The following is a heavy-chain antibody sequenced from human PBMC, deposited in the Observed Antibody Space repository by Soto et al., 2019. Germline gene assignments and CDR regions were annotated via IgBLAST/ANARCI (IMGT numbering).Heavy chain of an antibody. D-gene: IGHD1-26*01. V-gene: IGHV3-13*01. J-gene: IGHJ6*02. CDR1: GFTFSSYD. Sequence: GGSLRLSCAASGFTFSSYDMHWVRQGTGKGLEWVSAIGTAGDTYYPGSVKGRFTISRENAKNSLYLQMNSLRAEDTAVYYCARGPPTLPYYYYGMDVWGQGTTVTVSS. CDR2: IGTAGDT. CDR3: ARGPPTLPYYYYGMDV.